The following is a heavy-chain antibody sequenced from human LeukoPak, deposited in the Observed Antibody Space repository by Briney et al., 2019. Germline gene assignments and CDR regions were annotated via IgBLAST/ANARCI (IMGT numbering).Heavy chain of an antibody. V-gene: IGHV3-53*01. J-gene: IGHJ4*02. CDR3: ARASSYGDYVGF. Sequence: GGSLRLSCAASGFTVSSNYMSWVRQAPGEGLEWVSVIYSGGSTYYADSVKGRFTISRDNSKPTLYHQMHGLRAEDTAVYYCARASSYGDYVGFGGQGNLVTVSS. CDR2: IYSGGST. CDR1: GFTVSSNY. D-gene: IGHD4-17*01.